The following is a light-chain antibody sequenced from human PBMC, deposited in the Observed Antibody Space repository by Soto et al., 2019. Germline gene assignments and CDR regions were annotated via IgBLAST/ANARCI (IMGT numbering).Light chain of an antibody. CDR3: QQSYSAPAT. V-gene: IGKV1-39*01. J-gene: IGKJ2*01. Sequence: DIQMTQSPSSLSASVGDRVTITCRASHTISSYLNWYQQNPGKAPNLLIYAASHLQSGVPSRFSGSGSGTEFTLTISSLQPEDSATYYCQQSYSAPATFGQGTKLEIK. CDR1: HTISSY. CDR2: AAS.